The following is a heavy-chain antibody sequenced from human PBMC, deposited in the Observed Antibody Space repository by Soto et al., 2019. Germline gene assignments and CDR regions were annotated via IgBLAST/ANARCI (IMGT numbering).Heavy chain of an antibody. J-gene: IGHJ3*02. Sequence: QVQLVQSGAEVKKPGASVKVSCKASGYTFTSHGISWVRQAPGQGLEWMGWISAYNGNTNYAQKLQGRVTMTTDTSTSTAYMELRSLRSDDTAVYYCARDVTYYDILTGFPDAFDIWGQGTMVTVSS. CDR1: GYTFTSHG. CDR2: ISAYNGNT. V-gene: IGHV1-18*01. D-gene: IGHD3-9*01. CDR3: ARDVTYYDILTGFPDAFDI.